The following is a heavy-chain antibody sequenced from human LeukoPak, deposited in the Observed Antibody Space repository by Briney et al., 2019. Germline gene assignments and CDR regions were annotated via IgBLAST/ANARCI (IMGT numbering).Heavy chain of an antibody. D-gene: IGHD6-19*01. CDR2: ISGYNGNT. J-gene: IGHJ4*02. V-gene: IGHV1-18*01. Sequence: ASVKVSCKASGYTFTSYGISWVRQAPGQGLEWMGWISGYNGNTNYAQNLQGRVTMTTDTSTTTAYMELRSLRSDDTALYYCARDLRITVSVAEKMNSGYWGQGTLVTVSS. CDR1: GYTFTSYG. CDR3: ARDLRITVSVAEKMNSGY.